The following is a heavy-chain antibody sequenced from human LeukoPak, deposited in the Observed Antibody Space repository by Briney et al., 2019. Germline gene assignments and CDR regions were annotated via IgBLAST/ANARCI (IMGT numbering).Heavy chain of an antibody. V-gene: IGHV3-48*01. CDR2: ISSSSSTI. D-gene: IGHD4/OR15-4a*01. CDR3: ARALNYYYMDV. J-gene: IGHJ6*03. CDR1: GFTFSSYS. Sequence: GGSLRLSCAASGFTFSSYSMNWVRQAPGNGLEWVSYISSSSSTIYYADSVKGRFTISRDNAKNSLYLQMNSLRAEDKAVYYCARALNYYYMDVWGKGTTVTVSS.